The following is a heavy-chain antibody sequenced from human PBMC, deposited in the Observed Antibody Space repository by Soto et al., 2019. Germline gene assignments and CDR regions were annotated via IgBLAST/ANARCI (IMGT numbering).Heavy chain of an antibody. V-gene: IGHV1-69*01. CDR1: GGAFSTYV. J-gene: IGHJ3*02. CDR3: ASEEGYGGSHSGAFDI. CDR2: IIVFSGTP. D-gene: IGHD1-26*01. Sequence: QVQLVQSGPEVKKPGSSVKVSCKASGGAFSTYVISWVRQAPGQGLEWMGGIIVFSGTPNSAQKFQGRVTISADESMTTAYMELSSLRSEDTAVYYCASEEGYGGSHSGAFDIWGQGTLVTVSS.